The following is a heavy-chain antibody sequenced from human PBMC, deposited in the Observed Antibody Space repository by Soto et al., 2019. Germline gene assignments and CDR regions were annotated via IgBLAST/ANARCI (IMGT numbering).Heavy chain of an antibody. CDR1: GGTFSSYA. D-gene: IGHD3-3*01. CDR3: ASTPPSRRNGVVIIRWFDP. V-gene: IGHV1-69*13. J-gene: IGHJ5*02. CDR2: IIPIFGTA. Sequence: SVKVSCKASGGTFSSYAISWVRQAPGQGLEWMGGIIPIFGTANYAQKFQGRVTITADESTSTAYMELSSLGSEDTAVYYCASTPPSRRNGVVIIRWFDPWGQGTLVTVSS.